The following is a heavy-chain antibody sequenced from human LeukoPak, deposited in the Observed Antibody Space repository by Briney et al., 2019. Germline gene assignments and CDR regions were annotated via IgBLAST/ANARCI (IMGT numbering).Heavy chain of an antibody. CDR2: ISTYNGNT. J-gene: IGHJ6*03. D-gene: IGHD2-15*01. V-gene: IGHV1-18*01. CDR3: ARDLGRRCSGGRCYYYSHYMDV. CDR1: GYTFTIYG. Sequence: ASVEVSCKASGYTFTIYGISWVRQAPGQGLEWMGWISTYNGNTNYAQKLQGRVTMTTDTSTSTAYMELRSLRSDDTAVYYCARDLGRRCSGGRCYYYSHYMDVWGKGTTVTISS.